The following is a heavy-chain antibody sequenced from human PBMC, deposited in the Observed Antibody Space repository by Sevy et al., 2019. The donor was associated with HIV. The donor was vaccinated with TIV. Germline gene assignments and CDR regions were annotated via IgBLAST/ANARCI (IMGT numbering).Heavy chain of an antibody. D-gene: IGHD2-15*01. CDR1: GFTFSSYA. J-gene: IGHJ5*02. CDR3: AKGGYCSGGSRYGPVWDDP. CDR2: ISGSGGST. V-gene: IGHV3-23*01. Sequence: GESLKISCAASGFTFSSYAMSWVRQAPGKGLEWVSAISGSGGSTYYADSVKGRFTISRDNSKNTLYLQMNSLRAEDTAVYYCAKGGYCSGGSRYGPVWDDPWGQGTLVTVSS.